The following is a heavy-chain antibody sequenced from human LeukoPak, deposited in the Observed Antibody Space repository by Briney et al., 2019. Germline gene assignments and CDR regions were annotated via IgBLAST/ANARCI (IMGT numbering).Heavy chain of an antibody. V-gene: IGHV1-2*02. CDR1: GYTFTGYY. Sequence: ASVKVSCKASGYTFTGYYMHWVRQAPGQGLEWMGWINPNSGGTNYAQKFQGRVTMTRDTSISTAYMELSRLRSDDTAVYYCARCAVAGRAQYFQHWGQGTLVTVSS. D-gene: IGHD6-19*01. J-gene: IGHJ1*01. CDR3: ARCAVAGRAQYFQH. CDR2: INPNSGGT.